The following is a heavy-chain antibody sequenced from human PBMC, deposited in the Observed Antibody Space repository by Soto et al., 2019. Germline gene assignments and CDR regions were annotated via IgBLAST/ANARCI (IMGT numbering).Heavy chain of an antibody. D-gene: IGHD2-15*01. CDR1: GGSISSYY. Sequence: PSETLSLTCTVSGGSISSYYWSWIRQPPGKGLEWIGYIYYSGSTNYNPSLTSRVTISVDTSKNQFSLKLSSVTAADTAVYYCASQKSLVTSYYGMDVWGQGTTVTVSS. V-gene: IGHV4-59*01. J-gene: IGHJ6*02. CDR3: ASQKSLVTSYYGMDV. CDR2: IYYSGST.